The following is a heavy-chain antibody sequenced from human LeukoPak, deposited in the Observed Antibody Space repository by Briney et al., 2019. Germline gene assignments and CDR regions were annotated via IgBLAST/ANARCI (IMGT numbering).Heavy chain of an antibody. V-gene: IGHV3-13*04. Sequence: GGSLRLSCAASGFTFSSYDMHWVRQATGKGLEWVSAIGTAGDTYYPGSVKGRFTISRENAKNSLYLQMNSLRAGDTAVYYCAKENGYCSSTSCYYYYGMDVWGQGTTVTVSS. CDR1: GFTFSSYD. CDR3: AKENGYCSSTSCYYYYGMDV. D-gene: IGHD2-2*01. J-gene: IGHJ6*02. CDR2: IGTAGDT.